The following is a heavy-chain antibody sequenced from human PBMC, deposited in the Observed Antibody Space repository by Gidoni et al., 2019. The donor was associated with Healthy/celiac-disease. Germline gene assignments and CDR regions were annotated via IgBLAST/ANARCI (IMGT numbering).Heavy chain of an antibody. CDR3: ARGVVAAAGNFDY. D-gene: IGHD6-13*01. J-gene: IGHJ4*02. CDR1: GGSISSSSYY. CDR2: IYYRGST. Sequence: QLQLQESGPGLVKPSEPLSLTCPVSGGSISSSSYYWGWIRQPPGKGLEWIGSIYYRGSTYYNPSLKSRVTISVDTSKNQFSLKLSAVTAADTAVYYCARGVVAAAGNFDYWGQGTLVTVSS. V-gene: IGHV4-39*01.